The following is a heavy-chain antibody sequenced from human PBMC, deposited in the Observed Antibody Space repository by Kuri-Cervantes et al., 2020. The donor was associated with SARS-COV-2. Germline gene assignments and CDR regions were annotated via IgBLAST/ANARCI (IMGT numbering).Heavy chain of an antibody. D-gene: IGHD2-8*01. V-gene: IGHV1-69*13. CDR3: ARDCSGTDCNVIVYALSD. CDR1: GGTFSSYT. Sequence: SVKVSCKASGGTFSSYTISWVRQAPGQGLEWMGGIIPIFGTANYAQKFQGRVTITADESTSTVYMELTSLRSDDTAMYYCARDCSGTDCNVIVYALSDWGQGTLVTVSS. J-gene: IGHJ4*02. CDR2: IIPIFGTA.